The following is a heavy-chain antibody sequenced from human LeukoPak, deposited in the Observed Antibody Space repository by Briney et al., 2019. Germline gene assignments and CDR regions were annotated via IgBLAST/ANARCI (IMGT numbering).Heavy chain of an antibody. CDR1: GFTFSSYE. D-gene: IGHD6-13*01. Sequence: GGSLRLSCAASGFTFSSYEMNWVRQAPGKGLEWVSYISRSGSTIYYADSVKGRFTISRDNAKNSLYLQMNSLRAEDTAVYYCARDSLALSSSWSSRTFDYWGQGTLVTVSS. V-gene: IGHV3-48*03. J-gene: IGHJ4*02. CDR3: ARDSLALSSSWSSRTFDY. CDR2: ISRSGSTI.